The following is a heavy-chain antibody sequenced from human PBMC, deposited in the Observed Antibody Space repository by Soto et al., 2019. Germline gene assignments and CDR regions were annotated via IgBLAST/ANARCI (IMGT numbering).Heavy chain of an antibody. V-gene: IGHV1-18*01. Sequence: QVQLVQSGAEVKKPGASVKVSCKASGYTFTSYAISWVRQAPGQGLEWMGWISAYNGNTNYAQKLQGRVTMTTDTSTSPAYVELRILRSDDTAVYFCAREAPPEDYWGQGTLVTVSS. CDR3: AREAPPEDY. CDR1: GYTFTSYA. CDR2: ISAYNGNT. J-gene: IGHJ4*02.